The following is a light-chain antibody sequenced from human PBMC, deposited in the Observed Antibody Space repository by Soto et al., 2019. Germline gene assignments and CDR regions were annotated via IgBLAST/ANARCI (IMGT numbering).Light chain of an antibody. CDR3: QQYGNSPIT. V-gene: IGKV3-20*01. CDR2: GTS. J-gene: IGKJ5*01. CDR1: ERIYSAY. Sequence: EVVLTQSPGTLSLSRGERATLSCRASERIYSAYLGWYQQKPGQAPRLLIYGTSSRATGIPDRFSGSGSGTDFTLTISRREPEDFAVYYCQQYGNSPITFGQGTRLEIK.